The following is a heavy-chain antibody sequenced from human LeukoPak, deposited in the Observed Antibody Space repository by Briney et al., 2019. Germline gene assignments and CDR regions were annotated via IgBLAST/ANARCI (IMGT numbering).Heavy chain of an antibody. CDR1: GYSFTNYG. V-gene: IGHV1-18*01. Sequence: GAPVKVSCKASGYSFTNYGTIWVRQTPGQGLQWMGWISAHNGNTNYAQKLQGRVTLTTDTSTSTVYMELRSLTSDDTAVYYCARAETTLLLNYWGQGTLVTVSS. D-gene: IGHD4-11*01. CDR3: ARAETTLLLNY. J-gene: IGHJ4*02. CDR2: ISAHNGNT.